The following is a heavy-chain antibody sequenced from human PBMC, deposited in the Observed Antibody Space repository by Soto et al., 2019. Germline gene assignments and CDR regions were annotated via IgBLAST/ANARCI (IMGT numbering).Heavy chain of an antibody. CDR3: ARRCIAVAGYYYYGMDV. D-gene: IGHD6-19*01. J-gene: IGHJ6*02. CDR1: GFTFSSYA. Sequence: GGSLRLSCAASGFTFSSYAMHWVRQAPGKGLEWVAVISYDGSNKYYADSVKGRFTISRDNSKNTLYLQMNSLRAEDTAVYYCARRCIAVAGYYYYGMDVWGQGTTVTVSS. V-gene: IGHV3-30-3*01. CDR2: ISYDGSNK.